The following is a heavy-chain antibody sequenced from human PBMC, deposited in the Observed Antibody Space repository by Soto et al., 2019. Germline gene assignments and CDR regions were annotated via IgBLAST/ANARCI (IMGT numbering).Heavy chain of an antibody. J-gene: IGHJ6*02. CDR1: GFTFSSSG. V-gene: IGHV3-23*01. CDR2: ITGRGDNT. CDR3: ARDRGRLGAYSSGWFHTRYYYYGMDV. Sequence: DVQLLESGGGLIQPGGSLRLSCVASGFTFSSSGMNWVRQAPGKGLEWVSSITGRGDNTYNADSVKGRFTISRDNSRNTVYLQMNSLRAEDTAVYYCARDRGRLGAYSSGWFHTRYYYYGMDVWGQGTTVTVSS. D-gene: IGHD6-19*01.